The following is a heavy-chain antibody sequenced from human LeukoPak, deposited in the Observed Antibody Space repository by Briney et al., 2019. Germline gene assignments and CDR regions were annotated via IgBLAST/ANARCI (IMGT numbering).Heavy chain of an antibody. CDR1: GYTLTELS. V-gene: IGHV1-24*01. CDR2: FDPEDGET. CDR3: ATATMIGDAFDI. J-gene: IGHJ3*02. Sequence: ASVKVSCKVSGYTLTELSMHWVRQAPGKGLEWMGGFDPEDGETIYDQKFQGRVTMTEDTSTDTAYMELSSLRSEDTAVYYCATATMIGDAFDIWGQGTMVTVSS. D-gene: IGHD3-22*01.